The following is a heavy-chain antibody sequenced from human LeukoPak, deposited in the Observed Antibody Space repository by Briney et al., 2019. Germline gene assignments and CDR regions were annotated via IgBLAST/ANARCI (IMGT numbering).Heavy chain of an antibody. V-gene: IGHV4-30-2*01. J-gene: IGHJ3*02. CDR1: GGSISSGGYS. Sequence: SETLSLTCAVSGGSISSGGYSWSWIRQPPGKGLEWIGYNYHSGSTYYNPSLKSRVTISVDTSKNPFSLKLSSVTAADTAVYYCARDTLYYDSFRTLDIWGQGTMVTVSS. D-gene: IGHD3-3*01. CDR2: NYHSGST. CDR3: ARDTLYYDSFRTLDI.